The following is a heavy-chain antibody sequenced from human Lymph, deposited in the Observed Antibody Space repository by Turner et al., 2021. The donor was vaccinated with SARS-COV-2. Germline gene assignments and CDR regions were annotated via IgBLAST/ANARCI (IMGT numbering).Heavy chain of an antibody. Sequence: HVQLGESGGGGVERGGSVRLSCGASGFTLGSCTVQWGRRAPARGLEWVAFISYNGSNKYYADSVKGRFTISRDNSKNTLYLQMNSLRAEDTAVYYCARVLWLRGMFDYWGQGTLVTVSS. J-gene: IGHJ4*02. V-gene: IGHV3-30-3*01. CDR2: ISYNGSNK. CDR3: ARVLWLRGMFDY. D-gene: IGHD5-18*01. CDR1: GFTLGSCT.